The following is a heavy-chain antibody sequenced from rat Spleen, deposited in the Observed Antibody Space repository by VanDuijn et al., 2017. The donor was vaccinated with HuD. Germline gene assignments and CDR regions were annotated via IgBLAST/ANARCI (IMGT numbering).Heavy chain of an antibody. Sequence: EVHLVESGGGLVQPGRSLKLSCAASGFTFSNYDMAWVRQAPTKGLEWIASISTGGGITDYRDSVKGRFAISRDTAKSTLYLQMDSLGSEDTATYYCATAGTRISRFAYWGQGTLVTVSS. CDR1: GFTFSNYD. CDR3: ATAGTRISRFAY. D-gene: IGHD1-4*01. V-gene: IGHV5-25*01. CDR2: ISTGGGIT. J-gene: IGHJ3*01.